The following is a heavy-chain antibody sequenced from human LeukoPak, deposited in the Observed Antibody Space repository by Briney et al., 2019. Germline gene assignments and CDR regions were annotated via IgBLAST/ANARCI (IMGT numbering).Heavy chain of an antibody. CDR1: GFTFSSLW. CDR3: AKDGPPGGY. D-gene: IGHD2-15*01. CDR2: IKQDGSEV. Sequence: GGSLRLSCVGSGFTFSSLWMSWVRQIPGKGLEWVANIKQDGSEVYYVDSVKGRFTISRDNAKNSLYLQMNSLRVEDMAVYYCAKDGPPGGYWGQGTLVTVSS. J-gene: IGHJ4*02. V-gene: IGHV3-7*01.